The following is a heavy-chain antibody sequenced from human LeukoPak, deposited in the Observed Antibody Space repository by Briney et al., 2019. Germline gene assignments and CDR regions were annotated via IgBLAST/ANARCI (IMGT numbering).Heavy chain of an antibody. Sequence: GASVKVSCKASGYTFTGYYMHWVRQAPGQGLEWMGWINPNSGGTNYAQKFQGWVTMTRDTSISTAYMELSRLRSDDTAVYYCARGGLLWFGELPGESLGYWGQGTLVTVSS. V-gene: IGHV1-2*04. J-gene: IGHJ4*02. CDR1: GYTFTGYY. D-gene: IGHD3-10*01. CDR3: ARGGLLWFGELPGESLGY. CDR2: INPNSGGT.